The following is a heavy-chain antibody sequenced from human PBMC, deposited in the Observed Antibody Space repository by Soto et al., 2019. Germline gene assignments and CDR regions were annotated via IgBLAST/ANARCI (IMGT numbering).Heavy chain of an antibody. CDR2: FYYSGST. CDR1: GGSISNCY. CDR3: AKGGWRRFDI. Sequence: SETLCLTCTVSGGSISNCYWRWIRQPPGKGLEWIGYFYYSGSTNYNPSLKSRVTITVDMSKNQFSLKLSSVTAADTAVYYCAKGGWRRFDIRGQRTTVTVSS. V-gene: IGHV4-59*01. J-gene: IGHJ3*02. D-gene: IGHD6-25*01.